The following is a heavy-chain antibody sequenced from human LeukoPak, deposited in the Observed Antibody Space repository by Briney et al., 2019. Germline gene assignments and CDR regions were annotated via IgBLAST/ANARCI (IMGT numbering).Heavy chain of an antibody. J-gene: IGHJ2*01. CDR1: GFTFSYHS. D-gene: IGHD3-22*01. V-gene: IGHV3-48*02. CDR3: ARLLKYYYDSSGSGEDWYFDL. Sequence: GGSLRLSCAAYGFTFSYHSMNWVRQAPGKGLEWISYISRSGDTIYYAVSVKGRFTISRDNADSSLYLQMNSLRDEDTAVYYCARLLKYYYDSSGSGEDWYFDLWGRGTLVTVSS. CDR2: ISRSGDTI.